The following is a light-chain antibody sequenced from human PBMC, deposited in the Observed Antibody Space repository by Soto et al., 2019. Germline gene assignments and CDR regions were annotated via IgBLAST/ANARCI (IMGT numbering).Light chain of an antibody. V-gene: IGKV3-15*01. CDR2: GAS. CDR3: QQYKNWPPVT. J-gene: IGKJ4*01. CDR1: QSVNTN. Sequence: ETVMTQSPATLSVSLGERATPSCRASQSVNTNLAWYQQKPGQAPRLLIYGASIRATGVPARFSGSGSGTDFTLTISSLQPEDFAVYFCQQYKNWPPVTFGGGTKVEIK.